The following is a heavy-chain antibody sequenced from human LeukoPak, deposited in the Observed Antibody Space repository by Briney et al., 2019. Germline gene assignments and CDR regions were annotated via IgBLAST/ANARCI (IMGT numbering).Heavy chain of an antibody. CDR2: IYYSGST. V-gene: IGHV4-59*01. J-gene: IGHJ5*02. D-gene: IGHD3-16*02. CDR3: ARDPGGYDYVWGSYRDRSNWFDP. CDR1: GGSISSYY. Sequence: SETLSLTCTVSGGSISSYYWSWIRQPPGKGLEWIGYIYYSGSTNYNPSLKSRVTISVDTSKNQFSLKLSSVTAADTAVYYCARDPGGYDYVWGSYRDRSNWFDPWGQGTLVTVSS.